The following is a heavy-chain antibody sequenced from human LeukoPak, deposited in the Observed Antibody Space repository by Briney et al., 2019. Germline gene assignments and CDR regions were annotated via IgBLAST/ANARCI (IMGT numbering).Heavy chain of an antibody. CDR3: ARGHGYIWGMSGY. CDR2: ISHSGST. V-gene: IGHV4-34*01. D-gene: IGHD3-16*01. CDR1: DGSLSGYV. Sequence: SETLSLTCAVYDGSLSGYVWSWIRLPPGKGLEWIGEISHSGSTNYNPSFKSRVTMSVDTSKNLVSLKLTSVTAADTAVYYCARGHGYIWGMSGYWGQGTLVTVSS. J-gene: IGHJ4*02.